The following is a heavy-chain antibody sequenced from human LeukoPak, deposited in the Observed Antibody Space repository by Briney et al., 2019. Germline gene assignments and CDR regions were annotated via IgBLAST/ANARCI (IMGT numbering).Heavy chain of an antibody. Sequence: GGSLRLSCSASGXTFSNYPMHWVRQAPGKGLEYVSAITSNGGGTYYADSVKGRFTISRDNSKNTLYLQMSSLRAEDTAVYYCVKEDEAYYFDYWGQGTLLTVSS. V-gene: IGHV3-64D*06. CDR1: GXTFSNYP. J-gene: IGHJ4*02. CDR2: ITSNGGGT. CDR3: VKEDEAYYFDY.